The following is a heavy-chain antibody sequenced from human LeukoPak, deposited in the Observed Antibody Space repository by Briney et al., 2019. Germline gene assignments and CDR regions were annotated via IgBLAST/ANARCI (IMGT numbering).Heavy chain of an antibody. Sequence: PGGSLRLSCAASGFTFSIYAMSWVRQAPGKGLEWVSVISGSGGDTYYADSVKGRFTISRDNSKNTLYLQMNSLRAEDTAVYYCAKTRRDIVVIPDAPFDYWGQGTLVTVSS. D-gene: IGHD2-2*01. CDR3: AKTRRDIVVIPDAPFDY. CDR1: GFTFSIYA. J-gene: IGHJ4*02. V-gene: IGHV3-23*01. CDR2: ISGSGGDT.